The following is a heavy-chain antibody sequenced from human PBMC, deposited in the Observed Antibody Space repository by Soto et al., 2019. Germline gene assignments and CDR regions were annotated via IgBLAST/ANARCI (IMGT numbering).Heavy chain of an antibody. CDR2: ISSSSSYI. CDR1: GFTFSSYS. V-gene: IGHV3-21*01. Sequence: EVQLVESGGGLVKPGGSLRLSCAASGFTFSSYSMNWVRQAPGKGLEWVSSISSSSSYIYYADSVKGRFTISRDNAKNSLYLQMNSRRAEDTAVYYCARDRSGYSGYEGAFDIWGQGTMVTVSS. CDR3: ARDRSGYSGYEGAFDI. D-gene: IGHD5-12*01. J-gene: IGHJ3*02.